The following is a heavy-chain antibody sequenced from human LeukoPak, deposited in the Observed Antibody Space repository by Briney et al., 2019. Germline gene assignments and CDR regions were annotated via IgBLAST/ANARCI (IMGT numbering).Heavy chain of an antibody. CDR3: AKVQGVAVAGTFGYFDY. CDR1: GFTFSSYS. J-gene: IGHJ4*02. V-gene: IGHV3-21*01. CDR2: ISSSSSYI. Sequence: PGGSLRLSCAASGFTFSSYSMNWVRQAPGKGLEWVSSISSSSSYIYYADSVKGRFTISRDNSKNTLYLQMNSLRAEDTAVYYCAKVQGVAVAGTFGYFDYWGQGTLVTVSS. D-gene: IGHD6-19*01.